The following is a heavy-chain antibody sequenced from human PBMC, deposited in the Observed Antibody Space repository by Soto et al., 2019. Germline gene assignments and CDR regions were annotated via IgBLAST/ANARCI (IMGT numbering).Heavy chain of an antibody. J-gene: IGHJ4*02. CDR3: ARGYYESSDYFVGSPIFDY. D-gene: IGHD3-22*01. CDR1: GGSFRNYY. V-gene: IGHV4-34*01. Sequence: SETLSLTCGVYGGSFRNYYWIWVRQPPGKGLEWIGEVNHSGEATYNPSLQSRVSISLDTSNNHFSLKMTSVTAADTAVYYCARGYYESSDYFVGSPIFDYWGQGSLVTVSS. CDR2: VNHSGEA.